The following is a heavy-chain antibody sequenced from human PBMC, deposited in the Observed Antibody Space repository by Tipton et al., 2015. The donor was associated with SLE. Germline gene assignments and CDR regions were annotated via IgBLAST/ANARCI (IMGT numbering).Heavy chain of an antibody. J-gene: IGHJ4*02. CDR1: GGSISSYY. Sequence: LRLSCTVSGGSISSYYWSWIRQPPGKGLEWIGYIYYTGSTNYNPSLKSRVTMSVDTSKNQLSLKLSSVTAADTAVYYCASHPYPDHFDYWGQGTLVTVSS. CDR2: IYYTGST. V-gene: IGHV4-59*01. CDR3: ASHPYPDHFDY.